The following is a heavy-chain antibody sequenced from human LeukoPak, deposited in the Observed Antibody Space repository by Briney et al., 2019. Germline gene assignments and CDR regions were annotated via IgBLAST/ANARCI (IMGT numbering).Heavy chain of an antibody. CDR1: GFTFDDYA. V-gene: IGHV3-9*01. D-gene: IGHD6-13*01. CDR3: AKDFSSWDYFDY. J-gene: IGHJ4*02. CDR2: ISWNSGSI. Sequence: PGGSLRLSCAASGFTFDDYAMHWVRHAPGKGLEWVAGISWNSGSIVYADSVKGRFTIPRDNAKNSLYLQMNSLRAEDTALYYCAKDFSSWDYFDYWGQGTLVTDSS.